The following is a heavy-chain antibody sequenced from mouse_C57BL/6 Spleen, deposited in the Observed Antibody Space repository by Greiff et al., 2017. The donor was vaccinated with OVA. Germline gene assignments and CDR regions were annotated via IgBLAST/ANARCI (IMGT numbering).Heavy chain of an antibody. V-gene: IGHV3-6*01. CDR2: ISYDGSN. J-gene: IGHJ2*01. CDR3: ARGRKDYFDY. Sequence: EVKLQESGPGLVKPSQSLSLTCSVTGYSITSGYYWNWIRQFPGNKLEWMGYISYDGSNNYNPYLKNRISITRDTSKNQFFLKLNSVTTEDTATYYCARGRKDYFDYWGQGTTLTVSS. CDR1: GYSITSGYY.